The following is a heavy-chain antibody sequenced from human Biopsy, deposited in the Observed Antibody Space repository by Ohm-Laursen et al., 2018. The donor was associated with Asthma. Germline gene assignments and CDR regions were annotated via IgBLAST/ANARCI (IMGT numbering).Heavy chain of an antibody. CDR3: ARIPRRSGSYFVDY. V-gene: IGHV4-31*03. CDR1: GDSITSGGCC. J-gene: IGHJ4*02. Sequence: SQTLSLTCTVSGDSITSGGCCWNWIRHHPGKGLEWIGYIHHSGTSYFNPSLKSRVSFSRDTSKNQFSLRLSSVTAADTAMYYCARIPRRSGSYFVDYWGQGTLVIVSS. D-gene: IGHD3-22*01. CDR2: IHHSGTS.